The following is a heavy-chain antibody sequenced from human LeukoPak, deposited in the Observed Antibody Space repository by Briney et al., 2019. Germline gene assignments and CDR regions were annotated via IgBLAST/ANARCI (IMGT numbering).Heavy chain of an antibody. CDR2: IYYSGST. V-gene: IGHV4-59*08. D-gene: IGHD6-19*01. CDR1: GGSISSYY. Sequence: PSETLSLTCTVSGGSISSYYWSWIRQPPGKGLEWIGYIYYSGSTNYNPSPKSRVTISVDTSKNQFSLKLSSVTAADTAVYYCARGAVAGRGDYFDYWGQGTLVTVSS. CDR3: ARGAVAGRGDYFDY. J-gene: IGHJ4*02.